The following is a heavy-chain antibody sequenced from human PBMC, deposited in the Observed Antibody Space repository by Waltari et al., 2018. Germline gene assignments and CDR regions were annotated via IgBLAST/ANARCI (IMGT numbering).Heavy chain of an antibody. J-gene: IGHJ2*01. CDR2: TYNSGTT. CDR3: ARSTGYPYWNFDL. Sequence: QVQLQESGPGLVKTSQTLSLTCAVPGVSITSADYYWSCIRQAPGKGLEWIGHTYNSGTTYYNPSLKSRVSISVDTSQNHFSLQLTSVTAADTAVYYCARSTGYPYWNFDLWSRGTLVTVSS. V-gene: IGHV4-30-4*08. CDR1: GVSITSADYY. D-gene: IGHD3-22*01.